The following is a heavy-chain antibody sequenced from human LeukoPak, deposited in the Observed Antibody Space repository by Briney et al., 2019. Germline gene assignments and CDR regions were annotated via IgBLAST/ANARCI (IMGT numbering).Heavy chain of an antibody. D-gene: IGHD6-13*01. V-gene: IGHV3-30*04. CDR1: GFTFSSYT. CDR2: TSYDGTNK. CDR3: ARVGSSWSTYYYYYGMDV. J-gene: IGHJ6*02. Sequence: GGSLRLSYAASGFTFSSYTMHWVRQAPGKGLEWVAVTSYDGTNKYYADSVKGRFTISRDNSKNTLYLQMNSLRAEDTAVYYCARVGSSWSTYYYYYGMDVWGQGTTVTVSS.